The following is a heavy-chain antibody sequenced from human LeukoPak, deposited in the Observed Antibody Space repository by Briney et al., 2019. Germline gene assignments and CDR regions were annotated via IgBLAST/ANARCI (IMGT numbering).Heavy chain of an antibody. Sequence: ASVKVSCKASGYTFTSYYMHWVRQAPGQGLEWMGIINPSGGSTSYAQKFQGRVTMTRDTSTSTVYMELSSLRSEDTAVYYCARGVTIAAAGLYYYYYGMDVWGQGTTVTVSS. CDR1: GYTFTSYY. CDR3: ARGVTIAAAGLYYYYYGMDV. V-gene: IGHV1-46*01. J-gene: IGHJ6*02. CDR2: INPSGGST. D-gene: IGHD6-13*01.